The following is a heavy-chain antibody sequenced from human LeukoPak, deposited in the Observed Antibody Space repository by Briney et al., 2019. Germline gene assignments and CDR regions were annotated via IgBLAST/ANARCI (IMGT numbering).Heavy chain of an antibody. CDR3: AKKVGLVSTRLYYFDL. CDR1: GFTFSTYA. J-gene: IGHJ4*02. CDR2: TSGPGCSR. D-gene: IGHD6-6*01. Sequence: GGSLRPSCAPSGFTFSTYAMGWVRQAAGKGREWVLATSGPGCSRDYADSMKGRFTISRDNSKNTLYLQMNSLRAEDTAIYYCAKKVGLVSTRLYYFDLWGQGTLVTVSS. V-gene: IGHV3-23*01.